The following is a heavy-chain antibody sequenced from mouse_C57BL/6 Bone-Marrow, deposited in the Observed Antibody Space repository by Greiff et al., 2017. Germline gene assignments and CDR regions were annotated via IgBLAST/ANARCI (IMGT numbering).Heavy chain of an antibody. CDR3: AVYYGYYSFDY. D-gene: IGHD2-2*01. J-gene: IGHJ2*01. CDR1: GYTFTSYW. Sequence: QVQLKQPGAELVKPGASVKLSCKASGYTFTSYWMQWVKQRPGQGLEWIGEIDPSDSYTNYNQKFKGKATLTVDTAYSTAYMQLSSLTSEDSAVYYCAVYYGYYSFDYWGQGTTLTVSS. CDR2: IDPSDSYT. V-gene: IGHV1-50*01.